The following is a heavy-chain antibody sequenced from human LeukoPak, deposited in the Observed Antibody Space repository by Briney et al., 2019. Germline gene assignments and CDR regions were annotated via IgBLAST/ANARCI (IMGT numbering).Heavy chain of an antibody. D-gene: IGHD3-9*01. J-gene: IGHJ6*03. V-gene: IGHV4-38-2*02. CDR3: ARLGGYDILTGLWSYYYMDV. Sequence: PSETLSLTCTVSGYSISSGYFWGWIRQPPGKGLEWIGSIYYSGSTYYNPSLKSRVTISVDTSKNQFSLKLSSVTAADTAVYYCARLGGYDILTGLWSYYYMDVWGKGTTVTVSS. CDR2: IYYSGST. CDR1: GYSISSGYF.